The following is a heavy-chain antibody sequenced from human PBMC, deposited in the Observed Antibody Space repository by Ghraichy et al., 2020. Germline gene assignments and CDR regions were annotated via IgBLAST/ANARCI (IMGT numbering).Heavy chain of an antibody. Sequence: GGSLRLSCAASRFTFSSYDMTWVRQAPEKGLQWVSSISGSATKTYYADSVKGRFTIARDNSKSTLYLQMNNLRAEDTAVYYCALHGTIFGAFVGFDYWGQGAQVTVST. CDR1: RFTFSSYD. J-gene: IGHJ4*02. V-gene: IGHV3-23*01. CDR2: ISGSATKT. CDR3: ALHGTIFGAFVGFDY. D-gene: IGHD3-3*01.